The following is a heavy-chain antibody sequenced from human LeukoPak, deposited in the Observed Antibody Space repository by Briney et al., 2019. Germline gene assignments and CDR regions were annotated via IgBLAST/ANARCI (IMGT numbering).Heavy chain of an antibody. V-gene: IGHV3-74*01. CDR2: ISSDGSST. D-gene: IGHD3-22*01. J-gene: IGHJ4*02. Sequence: GGSLRLSCAASGFTFSSNWMYWVRQAPGKGLVGISYISSDGSSTNYADSVKGRFTISRDNSKNTLYLQMNSLRAEDTAVYYCAKHSRYDSSGYYDHWGQGTLVTVSS. CDR3: AKHSRYDSSGYYDH. CDR1: GFTFSSNW.